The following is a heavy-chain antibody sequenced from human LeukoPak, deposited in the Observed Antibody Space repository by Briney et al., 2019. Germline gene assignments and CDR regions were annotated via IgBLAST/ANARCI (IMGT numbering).Heavy chain of an antibody. CDR1: GGSISSGSYY. CDR3: ARARHYDILTGYFDY. V-gene: IGHV4-61*02. CDR2: IYTSGST. J-gene: IGHJ4*02. D-gene: IGHD3-9*01. Sequence: SETLSLTCTVSGGSISSGSYYWSWIRQPAGKGLEWIGRIYTSGSTNYNPPLKSRVTISVDTSKNQFSLKLSSVTAADTAVYYCARARHYDILTGYFDYWGQGTLVTVSS.